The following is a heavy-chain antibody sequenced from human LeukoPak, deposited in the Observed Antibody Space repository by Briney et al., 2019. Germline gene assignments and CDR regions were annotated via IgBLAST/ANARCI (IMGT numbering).Heavy chain of an antibody. CDR1: GFTFSSYG. J-gene: IGHJ4*02. CDR3: ARSPRTYYCDSSGYARY. V-gene: IGHV3-30*02. D-gene: IGHD3-22*01. Sequence: GGSLRLFCAASGFTFSSYGMHWVRQAPGKGLEWVAFIRYDGSNKYYADSVKGRFTISRDNSKNTLYLQMNSLRPEDTAVYYCARSPRTYYCDSSGYARYWGQGTLVTVSS. CDR2: IRYDGSNK.